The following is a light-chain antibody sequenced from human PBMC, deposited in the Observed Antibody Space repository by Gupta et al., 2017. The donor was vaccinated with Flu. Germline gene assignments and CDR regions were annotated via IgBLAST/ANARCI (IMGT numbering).Light chain of an antibody. CDR3: QQYNSWPPIT. CDR2: GAF. Sequence: EIVMTQSPATLSVSPGERATLSCRASQSVNSNLAWYQQKPGQAPRLLIYGAFTRATGTPARFSGSGSGAEFTLTISSLQSEDFAVYFCQQYNSWPPITFGQGTRLEIK. J-gene: IGKJ5*01. CDR1: QSVNSN. V-gene: IGKV3-15*01.